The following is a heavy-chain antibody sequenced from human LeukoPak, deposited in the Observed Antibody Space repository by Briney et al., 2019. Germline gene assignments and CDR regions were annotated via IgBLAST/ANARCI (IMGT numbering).Heavy chain of an antibody. Sequence: PSETLSLTCTVSGGSISNDWSWIRQPPGKGLEWIGYIYYSVSTNYNPSLKSRVTISVDTSKNQFSLKLSSVTAADPAVYYCASISSGWYAASAEYFQHWGQGTLVTVSS. CDR1: GGSISND. D-gene: IGHD6-19*01. J-gene: IGHJ1*01. CDR3: ASISSGWYAASAEYFQH. CDR2: IYYSVST. V-gene: IGHV4-59*08.